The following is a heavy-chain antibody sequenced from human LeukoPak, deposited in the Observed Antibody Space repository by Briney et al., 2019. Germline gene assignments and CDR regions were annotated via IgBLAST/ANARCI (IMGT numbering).Heavy chain of an antibody. CDR2: IYYSGST. CDR3: ARDRSAYDPYFDY. V-gene: IGHV4-59*01. Sequence: SEALSLTCTVSGGSINSYYWSWIRQPPGKGLEWIGYIYYSGSTNYNPSLKSRVSISVDTSKNQFSLRLNSVTAADTAVYYCARDRSAYDPYFDYWGQGTLVTVSS. D-gene: IGHD5-12*01. J-gene: IGHJ4*02. CDR1: GGSINSYY.